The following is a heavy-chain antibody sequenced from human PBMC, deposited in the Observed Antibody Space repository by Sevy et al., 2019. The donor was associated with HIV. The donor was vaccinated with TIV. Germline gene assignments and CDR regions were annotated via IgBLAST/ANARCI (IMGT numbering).Heavy chain of an antibody. V-gene: IGHV1-18*01. D-gene: IGHD3-3*01. CDR2: ISAYNGNT. CDR3: ARGVYYDFWSGYYTSFDY. CDR1: GYTFTSYG. J-gene: IGHJ4*02. Sequence: ASVKVSCKASGYTFTSYGISWVRQAPGQGLEWMGWISAYNGNTNYAQKLQGRVTMTTDTSTSTAYMELRSLRSDDTVVYYCARGVYYDFWSGYYTSFDYWGQGTLVTVSS.